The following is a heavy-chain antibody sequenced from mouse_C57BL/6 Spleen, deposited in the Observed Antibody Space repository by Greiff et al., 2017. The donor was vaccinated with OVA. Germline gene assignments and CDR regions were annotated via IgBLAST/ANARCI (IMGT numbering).Heavy chain of an antibody. D-gene: IGHD2-1*01. V-gene: IGHV10-3*01. CDR2: IRSKSSNYAT. Sequence: EVQLVESGGGLVQPKGSLKLSCAASGFTFNTYAMHWVRQAPGKGLEWVARIRSKSSNYATYYADSVKDRFTISRDDSQSMLYLQKNNLKTEDTAMYYCVRGVIYYGNYDWFAYWGQGTLVTVSA. J-gene: IGHJ3*01. CDR3: VRGVIYYGNYDWFAY. CDR1: GFTFNTYA.